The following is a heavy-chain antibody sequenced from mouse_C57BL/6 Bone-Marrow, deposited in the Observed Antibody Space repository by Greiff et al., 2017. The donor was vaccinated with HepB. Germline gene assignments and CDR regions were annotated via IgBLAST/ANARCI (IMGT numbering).Heavy chain of an antibody. CDR2: INYDGSST. Sequence: EVKLMESEGGLVQPGSSMKLSCTASGFTFSDYYMAWVRQVPEKGLEWVANINYDGSSTDYLDSLKSRFIISRDNAKNILYLQMSSLKSEDTATYYCAREMPYDGYYVGAMDYWGQGTSVTVSS. CDR3: AREMPYDGYYVGAMDY. D-gene: IGHD2-3*01. CDR1: GFTFSDYY. J-gene: IGHJ4*01. V-gene: IGHV5-16*01.